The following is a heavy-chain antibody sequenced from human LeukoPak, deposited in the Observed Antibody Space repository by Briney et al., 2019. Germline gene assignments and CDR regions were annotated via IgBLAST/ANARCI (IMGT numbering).Heavy chain of an antibody. J-gene: IGHJ4*02. CDR1: RFTFSNAW. Sequence: GGSLRLSCAASRFTFSNAWMTWVRQAPGKGLEGVGRIKSKTDGGTTDYAALVKGRFTISRDDSKNTLYLQMNSLKTEDTAVYYCTTKYTSSWSPTNWGQGTLVTVSS. CDR2: IKSKTDGGTT. D-gene: IGHD6-13*01. V-gene: IGHV3-15*01. CDR3: TTKYTSSWSPTN.